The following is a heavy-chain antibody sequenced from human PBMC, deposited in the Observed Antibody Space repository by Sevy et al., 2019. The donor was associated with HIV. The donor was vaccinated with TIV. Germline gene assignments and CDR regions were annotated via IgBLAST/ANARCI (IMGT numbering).Heavy chain of an antibody. CDR2: INDSGIT. V-gene: IGHV4-34*01. D-gene: IGHD2-2*01. CDR1: GGSFSGYY. CDR3: ARSPPVVVVPGDSSWFDP. J-gene: IGHJ5*02. Sequence: SETLSLTCAVHGGSFSGYYWSWIRESPGKGLEWIGEINDSGITNYNPSLKSRVTISVDTSKKEFYLRLSSVTAADTAVYYCARSPPVVVVPGDSSWFDPWGQGTLVTVS.